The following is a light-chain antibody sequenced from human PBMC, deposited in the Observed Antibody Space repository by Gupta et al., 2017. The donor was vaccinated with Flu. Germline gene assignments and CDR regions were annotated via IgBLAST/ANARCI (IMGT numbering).Light chain of an antibody. V-gene: IGLV3-21*02. Sequence: SYVLTQSPSVSVAPGQTATVTCGGDNIGIKTVHWYQQRPGQAPVLVVYDDSGRPSGIPERFSGSNSGNTATLTTSRVEAGDEADYYCQVWDSPNNQYVFGTGTQVTVL. CDR1: NIGIKT. CDR2: DDS. CDR3: QVWDSPNNQYV. J-gene: IGLJ1*01.